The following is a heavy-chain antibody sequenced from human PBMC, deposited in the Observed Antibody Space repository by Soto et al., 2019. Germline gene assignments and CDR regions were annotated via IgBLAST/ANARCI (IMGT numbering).Heavy chain of an antibody. J-gene: IGHJ6*02. CDR3: AKHKIAGFQDYYSYAMDV. V-gene: IGHV3-23*01. CDR2: ISGSGDST. CDR1: GFTFSSYA. D-gene: IGHD2-21*01. Sequence: GGSLRLSCTASGFTFSSYAMSWVRQAPGKGLEWVSAISGSGDSTYYADSVKGRFTISRDNSKNTLYLQMNSLRAEDTAVYYCAKHKIAGFQDYYSYAMDVWGQGTTVTVSS.